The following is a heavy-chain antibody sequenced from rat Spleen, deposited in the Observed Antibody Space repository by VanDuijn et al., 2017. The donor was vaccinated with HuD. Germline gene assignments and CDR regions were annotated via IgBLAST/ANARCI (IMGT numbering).Heavy chain of an antibody. V-gene: IGHV5-25*01. CDR1: GFTFTNYY. J-gene: IGHJ2*01. CDR3: ARPDYSRFDY. D-gene: IGHD1-2*01. CDR2: ISPSDGST. Sequence: EVQLVESGGGLVQPGRSLNLSCAASGFTFTNYYMAWVRQAPTKGLEWVASISPSDGSTYYIDSVKGRFTISRDNAKSTQYLQMDSLRSEDTATYYCARPDYSRFDYWGQVVMVTVSS.